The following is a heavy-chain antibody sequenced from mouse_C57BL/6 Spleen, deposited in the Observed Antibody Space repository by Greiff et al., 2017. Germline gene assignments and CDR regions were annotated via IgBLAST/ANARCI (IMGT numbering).Heavy chain of an antibody. CDR2: IDPSDSYT. CDR1: GYTFTSYW. D-gene: IGHD2-1*01. J-gene: IGHJ2*01. Sequence: QVQLQQPGAELVKPGASVKLSCKASGYTFTSYWMQWVKQRPGQGLEWIGEIDPSDSYTNYNQKFKGKATLTVDTSSSTAYMQLSSLTSEDSAVYYCARWYVLGNLLDYWGQGTTLTVSS. CDR3: ARWYVLGNLLDY. V-gene: IGHV1-50*01.